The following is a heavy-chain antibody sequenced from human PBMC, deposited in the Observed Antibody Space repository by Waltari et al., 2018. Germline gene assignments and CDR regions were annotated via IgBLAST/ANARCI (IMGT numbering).Heavy chain of an antibody. CDR2: FYHGASET. CDR3: ARLGTPHPSHPDFHD. J-gene: IGHJ4*02. V-gene: IGHV5-51*01. Sequence: EVQLVQSGAEVKKPGESLKISCKASGYSFTNYWIGWVRQVPGRGLEWVGFFYHGASETTYSPSFQGHVTITADRSITTAFLQWNSLRASDTAIYYCARLGTPHPSHPDFHDWGQGTLVTVSS. CDR1: GYSFTNYW.